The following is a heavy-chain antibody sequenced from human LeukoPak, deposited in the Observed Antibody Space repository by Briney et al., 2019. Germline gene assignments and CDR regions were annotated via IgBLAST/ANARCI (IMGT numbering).Heavy chain of an antibody. CDR2: ISYDGSNK. Sequence: GGSLRLSCAASGFTFSSYGMHWVRQAPGKGLEWVAVISYDGSNKYYADSVKGRFTISRDNSKNTLYLQMNSLRAEDTAVYYCAREGDYYDSSGYHPTFDYWGQGTLVTVSS. CDR3: AREGDYYDSSGYHPTFDY. V-gene: IGHV3-30*03. J-gene: IGHJ4*02. D-gene: IGHD3-22*01. CDR1: GFTFSSYG.